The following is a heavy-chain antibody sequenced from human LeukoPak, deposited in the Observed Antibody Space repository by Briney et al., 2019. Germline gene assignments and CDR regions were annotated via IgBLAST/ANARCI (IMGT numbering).Heavy chain of an antibody. V-gene: IGHV1-18*01. CDR2: ISAYNGNT. CDR1: GYTFTSYG. D-gene: IGHD3-3*01. CDR3: ARDRLTIFGVVEFDY. J-gene: IGHJ4*02. Sequence: ASVKVSCKASGYTFTSYGISWVRQAPGQGLEWMGWISAYNGNTNYAQKLQGRVTMTTDTSTSTAYMELRSLRSDDTAVYYCARDRLTIFGVVEFDYWGQGTLVTVSS.